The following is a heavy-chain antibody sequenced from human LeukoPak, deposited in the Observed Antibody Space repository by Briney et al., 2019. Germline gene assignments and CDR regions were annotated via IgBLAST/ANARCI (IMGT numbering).Heavy chain of an antibody. V-gene: IGHV1-2*02. D-gene: IGHD6-13*01. CDR2: INPNSGGK. CDR3: AIPRPYSSSWHNTDAYYYYYMDV. CDR1: GYTFTGYY. Sequence: ASVKVSCKASGYTFTGYYMHWVRQAPGQGLEWMGWINPNSGGKNYAQKCQGRVTMTRDTSISTAYMELSRLRSDDTAVYYCAIPRPYSSSWHNTDAYYYYYMDVWGKGTTVTVSS. J-gene: IGHJ6*03.